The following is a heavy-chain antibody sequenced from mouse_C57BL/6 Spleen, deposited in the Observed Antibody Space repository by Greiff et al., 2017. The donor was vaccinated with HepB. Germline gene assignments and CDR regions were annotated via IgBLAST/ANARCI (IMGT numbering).Heavy chain of an antibody. J-gene: IGHJ3*01. CDR1: GYTFTSYT. D-gene: IGHD1-1*01. V-gene: IGHV1-4*01. Sequence: QVHVKQSGAELARPGASVKMSCKASGYTFTSYTMHWVKQRPGQGLEWIGYINPSSGYTKYNQKFKDKATLTADKSSSTAYLQLSSLTSEDSAVYYCARFTTGFAYWGQGTLVTVSA. CDR3: ARFTTGFAY. CDR2: INPSSGYT.